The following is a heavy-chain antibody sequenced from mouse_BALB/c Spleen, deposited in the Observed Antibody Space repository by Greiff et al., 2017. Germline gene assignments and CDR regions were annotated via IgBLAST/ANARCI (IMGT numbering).Heavy chain of an antibody. V-gene: IGHV1-63*02. CDR2: IYPGGGYT. D-gene: IGHD2-2*01. CDR1: GYTFTNYW. CDR3: ARSLYVYEDSYNAMDY. Sequence: QVQLQQSGAELVRPGTSVKISCKASGYTFTNYWLGWVKQRPGHGLEWIGDIYPGGGYTNYNEKFKGKATLTADTSSSTAYMQLSSLTSEDSAVYFCARSLYVYEDSYNAMDYWGQGTSVTVSA. J-gene: IGHJ4*01.